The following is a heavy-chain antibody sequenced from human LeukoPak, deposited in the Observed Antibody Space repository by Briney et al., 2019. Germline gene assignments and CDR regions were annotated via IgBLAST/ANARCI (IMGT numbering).Heavy chain of an antibody. CDR2: ISGDGGST. J-gene: IGHJ4*02. V-gene: IGHV3-43*02. Sequence: GGSLRLSCAASGSTFDDYAMHWVRHAPGKGLEWVSLISGDGGSTYYADSVKGRFTISRDNSKNSLYLQMNSLRTEDTALYYCAKGADSGDYTSFDYWGQGTLVTVSS. CDR3: AKGADSGDYTSFDY. CDR1: GSTFDDYA. D-gene: IGHD4-17*01.